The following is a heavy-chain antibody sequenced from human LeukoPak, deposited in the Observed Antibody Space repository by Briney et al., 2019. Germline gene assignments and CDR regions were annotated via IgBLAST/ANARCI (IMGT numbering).Heavy chain of an antibody. V-gene: IGHV4-39*07. CDR3: ARVGIFGAYYFAY. Sequence: SETLSLTCTVSGGSISSSSYYWGWIRQPPEKGLEWIGSIYYSGSTYYNPSLKSRVTISVDTSKNQFSLKLSSVTAADTAVYYCARVGIFGAYYFAYWGQGTLVTVSS. J-gene: IGHJ4*02. CDR2: IYYSGST. D-gene: IGHD3-3*01. CDR1: GGSISSSSYY.